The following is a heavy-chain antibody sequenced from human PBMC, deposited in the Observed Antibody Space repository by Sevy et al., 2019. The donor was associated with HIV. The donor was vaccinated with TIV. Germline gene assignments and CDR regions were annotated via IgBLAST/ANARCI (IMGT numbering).Heavy chain of an antibody. Sequence: ASVKVSCKASGGTFSSYAISWVRQAPGQGLEWMGGIIPIFGTANYAQKFQGRVTITADESTSTAYMELSSLRSEETAVYYCASDVSDNAFDIWGQGTMVTVSS. CDR2: IIPIFGTA. CDR1: GGTFSSYA. CDR3: ASDVSDNAFDI. D-gene: IGHD3-16*02. V-gene: IGHV1-69*13. J-gene: IGHJ3*02.